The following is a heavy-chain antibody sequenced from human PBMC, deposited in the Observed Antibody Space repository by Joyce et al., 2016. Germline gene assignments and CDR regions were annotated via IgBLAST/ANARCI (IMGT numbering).Heavy chain of an antibody. Sequence: QVQLVQSGAELRKPGSSVMVSCKASGGTFSDHAISWVRQAPGQGPEWMGGSVPSFGTPQYGQRFQDRVTITAYDSTSTVYLELSSLRSEDTAVYYCARGGKSYYESSGYYFDYWGQGTLVTVSS. CDR1: GGTFSDHA. D-gene: IGHD3-22*01. J-gene: IGHJ4*02. CDR3: ARGGKSYYESSGYYFDY. V-gene: IGHV1-69*12. CDR2: SVPSFGTP.